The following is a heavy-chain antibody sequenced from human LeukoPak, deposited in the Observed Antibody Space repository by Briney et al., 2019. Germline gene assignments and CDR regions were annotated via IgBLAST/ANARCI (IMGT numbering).Heavy chain of an antibody. V-gene: IGHV4-34*01. CDR2: INHSGST. CDR1: GGSFSGYY. Sequence: PSETLSLTCGVYGGSFSGYYWTWIRQPPGKGLEWIGEINHSGSTNYIPSLKSRVTISVDTSQNQLFLKLTSVTAADTAVYYCATPSPNCSGGSCYGYWGQGTLVTVSS. CDR3: ATPSPNCSGGSCYGY. J-gene: IGHJ4*02. D-gene: IGHD2-15*01.